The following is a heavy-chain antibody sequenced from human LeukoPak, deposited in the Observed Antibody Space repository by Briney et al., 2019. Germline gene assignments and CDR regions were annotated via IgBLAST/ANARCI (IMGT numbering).Heavy chain of an antibody. D-gene: IGHD2-15*01. V-gene: IGHV1-2*02. CDR3: PILVVAATFDF. Sequence: GASVKVSCKASGYTFTGYYMHWVRQAPGQGLEWMGWINPNSGGTNYAQKFQGRVTMTRDTSISTAYLELSRLRSGGTAVYSCPILVVAATFDFWGQGTLVTVPS. CDR1: GYTFTGYY. CDR2: INPNSGGT. J-gene: IGHJ4*02.